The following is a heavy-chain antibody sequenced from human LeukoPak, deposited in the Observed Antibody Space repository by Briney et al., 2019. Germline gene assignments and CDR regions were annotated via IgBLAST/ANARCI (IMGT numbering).Heavy chain of an antibody. CDR1: GYTFTSYG. CDR3: ARDPGIAVAGRTNFDY. Sequence: ASEKVSCKASGYTFTSYGISWVRQAPGQGLEWMGWISAYNGNTNYAQKLQGRVTMTTDTSTSTAYMELRSLRSDDTAVYYCARDPGIAVAGRTNFDYWGQGTLVTVSS. J-gene: IGHJ4*02. V-gene: IGHV1-18*01. CDR2: ISAYNGNT. D-gene: IGHD6-19*01.